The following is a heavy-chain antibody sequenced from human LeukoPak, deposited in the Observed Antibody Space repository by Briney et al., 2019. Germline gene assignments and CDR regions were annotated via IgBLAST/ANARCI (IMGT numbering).Heavy chain of an antibody. CDR2: ISYDGSNM. D-gene: IGHD6-19*01. CDR1: GFTFSSYG. J-gene: IGHJ4*02. V-gene: IGHV3-30*18. Sequence: GGSQRLSCAASGFTFSSYGMHWVRQAPGKGLEWVAVISYDGSNMYYRDSVKGRFTISRDNSKNTLYLQMSSLRAEDTAVYYCAKGLSPEYSSGWYGIDYWGQGTLVTVSS. CDR3: AKGLSPEYSSGWYGIDY.